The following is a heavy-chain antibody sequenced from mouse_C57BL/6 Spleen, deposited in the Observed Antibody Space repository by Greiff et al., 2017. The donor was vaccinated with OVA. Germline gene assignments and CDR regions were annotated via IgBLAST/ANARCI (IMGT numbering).Heavy chain of an antibody. V-gene: IGHV1-15*01. D-gene: IGHD1-1*01. Sequence: VKLQQPGAELVRPGASVTLSCKASGYTFTDYEMHWVKQTPVHGLEWIGAIDPETGGTAYNQKFKGKAILTADNASSTASMALRSLTSENSAVYYCTRQITGWYFDDWGTGTTVTVSS. CDR2: IDPETGGT. CDR1: GYTFTDYE. CDR3: TRQITGWYFDD. J-gene: IGHJ1*03.